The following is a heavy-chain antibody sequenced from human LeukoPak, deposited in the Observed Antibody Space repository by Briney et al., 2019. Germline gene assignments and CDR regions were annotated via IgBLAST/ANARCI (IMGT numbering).Heavy chain of an antibody. Sequence: KSSETLSLTCTVSGGSISSYFWSWIRQPPGKGLEWIAYIYYSGSTNYNPSLKSRVTISVDTSKNQFSLRLSSVTAADTAVYYCARGLAAAAGVFEYWGQGTLVTVSS. V-gene: IGHV4-59*01. CDR3: ARGLAAAAGVFEY. D-gene: IGHD6-13*01. CDR1: GGSISSYF. CDR2: IYYSGST. J-gene: IGHJ4*02.